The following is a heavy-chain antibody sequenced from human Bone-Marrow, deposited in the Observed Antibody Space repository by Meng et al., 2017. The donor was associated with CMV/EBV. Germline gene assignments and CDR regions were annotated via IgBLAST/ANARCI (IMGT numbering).Heavy chain of an antibody. J-gene: IGHJ4*02. CDR1: GGSFSGYY. CDR2: IYYSGST. V-gene: IGHV4-59*01. Sequence: SETLSLTCAVYGGSFSGYYWSWIRQPPGKGLEWIGYIYYSGSTNYNPSLKSRVTISVDTSKNQFSLKLSSVTAADTAVYYCARGTFTGVGDFWSGGLFDYWGQGTLVTVSS. CDR3: ARGTFTGVGDFWSGGLFDY. D-gene: IGHD3-3*01.